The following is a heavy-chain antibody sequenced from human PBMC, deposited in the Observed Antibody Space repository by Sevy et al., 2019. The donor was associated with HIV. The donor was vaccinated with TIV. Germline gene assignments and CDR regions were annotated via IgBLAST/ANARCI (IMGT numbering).Heavy chain of an antibody. CDR1: GFTFSNAW. Sequence: GGSLRLSCAASGFTFSNAWMSWVRQAPGKGLEWVGRIKSKTDGGTTAYAAPVKGRFTISRDDSKNTLYLQMNSLKTEDTAVYYCTTYDFWGDMDVWGKGTTVTVSS. V-gene: IGHV3-15*01. D-gene: IGHD3-3*01. CDR2: IKSKTDGGTT. CDR3: TTYDFWGDMDV. J-gene: IGHJ6*03.